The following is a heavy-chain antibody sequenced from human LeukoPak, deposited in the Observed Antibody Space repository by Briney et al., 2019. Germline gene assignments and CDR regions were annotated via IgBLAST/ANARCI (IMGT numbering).Heavy chain of an antibody. D-gene: IGHD3-9*01. CDR3: ARRYYDILTGSHDAFDI. CDR2: IYSGGST. V-gene: IGHV3-66*01. J-gene: IGHJ3*02. Sequence: HPGGSLRLSCAASGFTVSSNYMSWVRQAPGKGLEWLSVIYSGGSTYYADFVKGRFTISRDNSKNTLYLQMNSLRAEDTAVYYCARRYYDILTGSHDAFDIWGQGTMVTVSS. CDR1: GFTVSSNY.